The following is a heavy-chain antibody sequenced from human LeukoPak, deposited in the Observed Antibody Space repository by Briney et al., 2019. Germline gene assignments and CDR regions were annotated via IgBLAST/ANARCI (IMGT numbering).Heavy chain of an antibody. CDR3: ARHKRITMVRGDAFDI. D-gene: IGHD3-10*01. J-gene: IGHJ3*02. CDR1: GYSFTSYW. CDR2: IDPSDSYT. Sequence: GESLKISCKGSGYSFTSYWISWMRQMPGKGLEWMGRIDPSDSYTNYSPSFQGHVTISADKSISTAYLQWSSLKASDTAMYYCARHKRITMVRGDAFDIWGQGTMVTVSS. V-gene: IGHV5-10-1*01.